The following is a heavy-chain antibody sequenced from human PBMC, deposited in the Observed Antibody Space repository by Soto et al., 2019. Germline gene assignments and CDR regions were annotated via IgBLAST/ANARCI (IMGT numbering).Heavy chain of an antibody. CDR3: AREPRDYSNHYYYYGMDV. V-gene: IGHV4-31*03. CDR1: GGSISSGGYY. D-gene: IGHD4-4*01. Sequence: QVQLQESGPGLVKPSQTLSLTCTVSGGSISSGGYYWSWIRQPPGKGLEWLGYIYYSGSTYYNPSLKSRVTISVDTSKNQFSLKLSSVTAADTAVYYCAREPRDYSNHYYYYGMDVWGQGTTVTVSS. CDR2: IYYSGST. J-gene: IGHJ6*02.